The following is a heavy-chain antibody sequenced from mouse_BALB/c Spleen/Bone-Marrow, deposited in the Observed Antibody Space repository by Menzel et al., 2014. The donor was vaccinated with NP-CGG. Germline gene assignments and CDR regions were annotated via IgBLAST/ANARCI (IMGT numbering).Heavy chain of an antibody. Sequence: EVKLMESGGDLVKPGGSLKLSCAASGFTFSSYGMSWVRQTPDKRLEWVATISSGGSYTYYPDSMKGRFTISRDNAKNTLYLQMSSLKSEDTAMYYCARPTTVVATGGSFDYWGQGTTLTVPS. CDR1: GFTFSSYG. V-gene: IGHV5-6*01. CDR2: ISSGGSYT. J-gene: IGHJ2*01. D-gene: IGHD1-1*01. CDR3: ARPTTVVATGGSFDY.